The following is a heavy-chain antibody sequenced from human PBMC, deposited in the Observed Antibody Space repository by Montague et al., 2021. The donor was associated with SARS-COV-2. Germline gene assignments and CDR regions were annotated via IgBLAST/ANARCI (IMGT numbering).Heavy chain of an antibody. CDR2: ISSSSSYI. CDR1: GGSISSGDYY. J-gene: IGHJ6*02. D-gene: IGHD1-7*01. CDR3: ASDPGTGTTGRDPYYNYGMDD. Sequence: LSLTCTVSGGSISSGDYYWSWIRQPPGKGLEWVSSISSSSSYIYYADSVKGRFTISRDNAKNSLYLQMNSLRAEDTAVYYGASDPGTGTTGRDPYYNYGMDDWGQGATVTVSS. V-gene: IGHV3-11*06.